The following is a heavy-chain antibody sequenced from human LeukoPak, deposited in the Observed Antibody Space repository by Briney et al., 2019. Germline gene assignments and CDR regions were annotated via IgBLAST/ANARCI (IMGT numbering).Heavy chain of an antibody. D-gene: IGHD2-2*02. CDR3: ARDRPGRYCSSTSCYTASPFDP. CDR2: IIPKFGTA. J-gene: IGHJ5*02. V-gene: IGHV1-69*13. Sequence: SVKVSCKASRGTFSSYAISWVRQAPGQGLEWMGGIIPKFGTANYAQKFQGRVTITADESTSTAYMELSSLRSEDTAVYYCARDRPGRYCSSTSCYTASPFDPWGQGTLVTVSS. CDR1: RGTFSSYA.